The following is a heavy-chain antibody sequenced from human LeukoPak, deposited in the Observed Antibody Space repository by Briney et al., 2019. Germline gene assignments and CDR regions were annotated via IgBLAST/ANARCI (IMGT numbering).Heavy chain of an antibody. D-gene: IGHD5-18*01. J-gene: IGHJ4*02. CDR2: IYYSGST. V-gene: IGHV4-30-4*08. CDR3: ARLDGTDMAMVTLDY. Sequence: SQTLSLTCTVSGGSISSGGYYWSWIRQHPGKGLEWIGYIYYSGSTIYNPSLKSRVTISQDTSKNHFSLQLRSVTVADTAVYFCARLDGTDMAMVTLDYWGQGTQVTASS. CDR1: GGSISSGGYY.